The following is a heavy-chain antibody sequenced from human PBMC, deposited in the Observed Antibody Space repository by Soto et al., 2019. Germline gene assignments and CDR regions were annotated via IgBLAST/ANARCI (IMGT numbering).Heavy chain of an antibody. D-gene: IGHD5-18*01. CDR2: INHSGST. CDR1: GGSFSGYY. CDR3: ARSDPDTAMVNYFDY. Sequence: SETLSLTCAVYGGSFSGYYWSWIRQPPGKGLEWIGEINHSGSTNYNPSLKSRVTISVDTSKNQFSLKLSSVTAADTAVYYCARSDPDTAMVNYFDYWGQGTLVTVSS. V-gene: IGHV4-34*01. J-gene: IGHJ4*02.